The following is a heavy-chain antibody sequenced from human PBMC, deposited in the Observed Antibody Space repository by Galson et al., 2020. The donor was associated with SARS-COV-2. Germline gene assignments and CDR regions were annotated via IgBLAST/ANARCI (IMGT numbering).Heavy chain of an antibody. Sequence: SGPTLVKPTQTLTLTCTFSGFSLSTSGMCVSWIRQPPGKALEWLALIDWDDDKYYSTSLKTRLTISKDTSKNQVVLTMTNMDPVDTATYYCARVLYSSCWTPPLLDYWGQGTLVTVSS. CDR1: GFSLSTSGMC. CDR3: ARVLYSSCWTPPLLDY. V-gene: IGHV2-70*01. D-gene: IGHD6-19*01. J-gene: IGHJ4*02. CDR2: IDWDDDK.